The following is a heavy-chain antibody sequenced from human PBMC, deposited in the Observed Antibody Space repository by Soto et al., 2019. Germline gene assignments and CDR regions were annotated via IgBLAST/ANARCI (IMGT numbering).Heavy chain of an antibody. CDR1: GFTFSSYG. J-gene: IGHJ6*02. D-gene: IGHD2-2*02. Sequence: GGSLRLSCAASGFTFSSYGMHWVRQAPGRGLEWVAVISYDGSNNYYADSVKGRFTVSRDNSKNTLYLQMNSLRAEDTAVYYCAKEARTPAAIGEYYHYYGMDVWGQGTTVTVSS. CDR3: AKEARTPAAIGEYYHYYGMDV. V-gene: IGHV3-30*18. CDR2: ISYDGSNN.